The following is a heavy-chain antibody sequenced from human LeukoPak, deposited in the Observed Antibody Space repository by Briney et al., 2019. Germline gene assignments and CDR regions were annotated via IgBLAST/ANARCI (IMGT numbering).Heavy chain of an antibody. Sequence: GRSLRPSCAAAGFTFSSYAMHCVRQAPGKGREYVSAISSNGGSTYYTNSVKSRFTISRDNSKNTLYLQMGSLRAEDMAVYYCARVYRWEWELSMDVWGKGTTVTISS. CDR3: ARVYRWEWELSMDV. J-gene: IGHJ6*03. CDR2: ISSNGGST. D-gene: IGHD1-26*01. CDR1: GFTFSSYA. V-gene: IGHV3-64*01.